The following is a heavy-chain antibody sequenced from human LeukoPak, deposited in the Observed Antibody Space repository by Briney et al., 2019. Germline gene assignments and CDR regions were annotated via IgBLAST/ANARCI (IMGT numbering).Heavy chain of an antibody. CDR1: GFTVSSNY. Sequence: GGPLRLSCAASGFTVSSNYMSWVRQAPGKGLEWVSVIYSGGSTYYADSVKGRFTISRDNSKNTLYLQMNSLRAEDTAVYYCARANGYSGYDPLREFDYWGQGTLVTVSS. V-gene: IGHV3-53*01. J-gene: IGHJ4*02. CDR3: ARANGYSGYDPLREFDY. CDR2: IYSGGST. D-gene: IGHD5-12*01.